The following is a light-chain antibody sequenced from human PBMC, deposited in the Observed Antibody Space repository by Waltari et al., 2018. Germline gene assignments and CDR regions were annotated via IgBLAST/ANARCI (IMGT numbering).Light chain of an antibody. J-gene: IGKJ4*01. CDR3: QQYDNLPLT. CDR1: QVISNY. CDR2: DAS. V-gene: IGKV1-33*01. Sequence: DIQMTKSRSSLSTSVGDRVTITCQASQVISNYLNWYQQKPGKAPKLLIYDASNLETGVPSRFSGSGSGTDFTFTISSLQPEDIATYYCQQYDNLPLTFGGGSKVDIK.